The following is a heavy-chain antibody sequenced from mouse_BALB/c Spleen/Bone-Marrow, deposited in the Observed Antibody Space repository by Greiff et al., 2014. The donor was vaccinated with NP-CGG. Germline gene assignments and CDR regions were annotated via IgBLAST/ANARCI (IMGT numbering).Heavy chain of an antibody. CDR1: GFTFSSYG. Sequence: EVQVVESGGALVKPGGSLKLSCAASGFTFSSYGMSWVRQTPDKRLEWVATISSGDGCTYYPDSVKGRFTISRDNAKNTLYLQMSSLTSEDSAMYYCARQRGGGYYGFFAYWGQGTLVTVSA. CDR2: ISSGDGCT. V-gene: IGHV5-6*01. J-gene: IGHJ3*01. D-gene: IGHD1-1*01. CDR3: ARQRGGGYYGFFAY.